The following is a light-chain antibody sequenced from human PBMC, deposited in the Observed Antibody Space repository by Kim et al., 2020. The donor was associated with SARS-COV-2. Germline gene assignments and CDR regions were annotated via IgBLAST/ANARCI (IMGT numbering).Light chain of an antibody. Sequence: SYELTQPPSVSVAPGKTARITCGGNNIGSKSVHWYQQKPGQAPVLVIYYDSDRPSGIPERFSGSNSGNTATLTISRVEAGDEADYYCQVWDSYSDQVVFG. J-gene: IGLJ2*01. CDR3: QVWDSYSDQVV. CDR2: YDS. CDR1: NIGSKS. V-gene: IGLV3-21*04.